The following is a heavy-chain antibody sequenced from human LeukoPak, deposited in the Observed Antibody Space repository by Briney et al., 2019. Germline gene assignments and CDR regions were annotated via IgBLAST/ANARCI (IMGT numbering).Heavy chain of an antibody. D-gene: IGHD7-27*01. CDR1: RFTFNNFA. J-gene: IGHJ4*02. CDR2: VNFRGTIS. Sequence: PGGSLRLSCAASRFTFNNFAMNWVRQAPGKGLEWVSSVNFRGTISYYADSVKGRFTISRDYSKNTLFLQMDSLRAEDAAIYYCAKGERGIDYWGQGTLVTVSS. CDR3: AKGERGIDY. V-gene: IGHV3-23*01.